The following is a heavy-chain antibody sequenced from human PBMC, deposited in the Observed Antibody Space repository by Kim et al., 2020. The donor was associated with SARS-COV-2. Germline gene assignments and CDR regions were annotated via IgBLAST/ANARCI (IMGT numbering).Heavy chain of an antibody. CDR2: IYSGGST. J-gene: IGHJ6*02. CDR1: GFTVSSNY. V-gene: IGHV3-53*01. CDR3: ARDVRWFREPNADHGMDV. Sequence: GGSLRLSCAASGFTVSSNYMSWVRQAPGKGLEWVSVIYSGGSTYYSDSVKGRFTISRDNSKNTLYLQMNSLRAADTAVYYCARDVRWFREPNADHGMDVWGQGTTVTVSS. D-gene: IGHD3-10*01.